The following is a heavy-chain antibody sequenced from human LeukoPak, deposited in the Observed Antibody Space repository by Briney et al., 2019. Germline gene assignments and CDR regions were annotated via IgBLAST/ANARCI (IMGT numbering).Heavy chain of an antibody. J-gene: IGHJ4*02. CDR3: ARIGEWVDYYGSGSYYKAGFDY. Sequence: ASVKVSCKASGYTFTGYYMHWVRQAPEQGLEGMGWINPNSGGTNYAQKFQGRVTITRDTSISTAYMELSRLRSDDTAVYYCARIGEWVDYYGSGSYYKAGFDYWGQGTLVTVSS. D-gene: IGHD3-10*01. CDR1: GYTFTGYY. CDR2: INPNSGGT. V-gene: IGHV1-2*02.